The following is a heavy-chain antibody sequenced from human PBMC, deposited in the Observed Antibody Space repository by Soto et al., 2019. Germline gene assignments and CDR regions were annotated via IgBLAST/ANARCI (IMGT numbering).Heavy chain of an antibody. Sequence: QVQLVESGGGVVQPGRSLRLSCAASGFTFSSYGMHWVRQAPGKGLEWVAVTSYDGSNKYYADSVKGRFTISRDNSKHTLYLQMNSLRADDTAVYYCAKRLPYYYGMAVWGQGNTVTVSS. CDR3: AKRLPYYYGMAV. D-gene: IGHD2-15*01. CDR2: TSYDGSNK. V-gene: IGHV3-30*18. CDR1: GFTFSSYG. J-gene: IGHJ6*02.